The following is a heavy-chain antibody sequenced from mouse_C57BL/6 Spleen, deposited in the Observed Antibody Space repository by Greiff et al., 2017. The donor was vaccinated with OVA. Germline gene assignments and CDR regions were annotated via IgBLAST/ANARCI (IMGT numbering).Heavy chain of an antibody. D-gene: IGHD2-5*01. CDR3: ARQLYSNYGYFDV. V-gene: IGHV5-9*01. CDR2: ISGGGGNT. J-gene: IGHJ1*03. Sequence: EVKVVESGGGLVKPGGSLKLSCAASGFTFSSYTMSWVRQTPEKRLEWVATISGGGGNTYYPDSVKGRFTISRDNAKNTLYLQMSSLRSEDTALYYCARQLYSNYGYFDVWGTGTTVTVSS. CDR1: GFTFSSYT.